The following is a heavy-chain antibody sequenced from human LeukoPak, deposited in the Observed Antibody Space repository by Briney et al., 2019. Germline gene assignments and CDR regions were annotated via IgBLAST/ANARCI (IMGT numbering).Heavy chain of an antibody. D-gene: IGHD3-22*01. Sequence: GGSLRLSCAASGFTVSSSYMSWVRQSPGKGLEWVSVIHSGGNTYYADSVKGRSTISRDNFKNTLYLQMDSLRAEDTAMYYCARDVGYYYDGSGIYWGQGTLVTVSS. CDR2: IHSGGNT. CDR1: GFTVSSSY. V-gene: IGHV3-53*01. J-gene: IGHJ4*02. CDR3: ARDVGYYYDGSGIY.